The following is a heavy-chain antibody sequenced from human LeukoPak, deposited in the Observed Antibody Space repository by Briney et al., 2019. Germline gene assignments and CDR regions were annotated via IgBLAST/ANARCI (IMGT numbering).Heavy chain of an antibody. V-gene: IGHV3-48*01. CDR2: IGSAI. CDR3: ARDHAYAFDI. J-gene: IGHJ3*02. Sequence: GGSLRLSCVASGFTFSDFSLNWVRQAPGKGLEWISYIGSAIYYADAVKGRFTISRDNAKNSLYLQMNSLRAEDTAVYYCARDHAYAFDIWGQGTLVNVS. CDR1: GFTFSDFS. D-gene: IGHD2-2*01.